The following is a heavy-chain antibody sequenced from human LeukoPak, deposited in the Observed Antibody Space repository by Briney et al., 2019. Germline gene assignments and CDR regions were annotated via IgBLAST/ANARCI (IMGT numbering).Heavy chain of an antibody. CDR2: MNPNSGNT. Sequence: DSVTVACNAYGYTFTSYDINWVRQVNGQGLEWKGSMNPNSGNTGYAQKFQGRVTMTRNTSISTAYMELSRLRSDDTAVYYCAREGEGYLDNWGQGTLVTVSS. CDR1: GYTFTSYD. CDR3: AREGEGYLDN. J-gene: IGHJ4*02. V-gene: IGHV1-8*01.